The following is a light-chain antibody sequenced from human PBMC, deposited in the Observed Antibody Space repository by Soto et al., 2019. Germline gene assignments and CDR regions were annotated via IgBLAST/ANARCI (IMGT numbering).Light chain of an antibody. CDR2: DAS. J-gene: IGKJ1*01. V-gene: IGKV3-11*01. CDR1: QSVSSY. CDR3: QQRSNWLWT. Sequence: EIVLTQSPATLSLSPGXXATXSXRXSQSVSSYLAWYQQKPGQAPRLLIYDASNRATGIPARFSGSGSGTDFTLTISSLEPEDFAVYYCQQRSNWLWTFGQGTKVEIK.